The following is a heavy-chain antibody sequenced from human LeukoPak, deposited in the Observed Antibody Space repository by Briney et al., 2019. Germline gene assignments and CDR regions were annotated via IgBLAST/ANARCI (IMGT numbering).Heavy chain of an antibody. CDR2: IYYSGST. D-gene: IGHD6-19*01. CDR3: ARHREQWLVYDY. CDR1: GGSISSYY. J-gene: IGHJ4*02. V-gene: IGHV4-59*08. Sequence: SETLSLTCTVSGGSISSYYWSWIRQPPGKGLEWIGYIYYSGSTNYNPSLKSRVTISVDTSKNQFSLKLSSVTAADTAVYYCARHREQWLVYDYWGQGTLVTVSS.